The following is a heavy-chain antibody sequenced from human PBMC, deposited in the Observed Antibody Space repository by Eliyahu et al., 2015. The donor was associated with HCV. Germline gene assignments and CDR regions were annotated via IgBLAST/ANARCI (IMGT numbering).Heavy chain of an antibody. Sequence: QVQLQESGPGLVKPSETLSLTCTVSGGSITTYYWSWXRQPPGKGLXWIGYIHYSGSTNYNPPLKSRVTISLDTSKNQFSLNLTSVTAADTAVYYCASGGGGIAVAGTGGWFDPWGQGTLVTVSS. D-gene: IGHD6-19*01. V-gene: IGHV4-59*01. CDR2: IHYSGST. CDR3: ASGGGGIAVAGTGGWFDP. J-gene: IGHJ5*02. CDR1: GGSITTYY.